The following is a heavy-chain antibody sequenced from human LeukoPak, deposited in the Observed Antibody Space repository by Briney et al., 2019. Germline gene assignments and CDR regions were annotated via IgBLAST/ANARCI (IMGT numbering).Heavy chain of an antibody. CDR2: ISAYNGNT. CDR1: GYTFTSYG. D-gene: IGHD2-15*01. Sequence: ASVKVSCKASGYTFTSYGIRWVRQAPGQGLDWMGWISAYNGNTNYAQKLQGRGTMTTDTSTSTAYMELRSLRSDDTAVYYCARDDPVSGGGSCYNYWGQGTLVTVSS. V-gene: IGHV1-18*01. J-gene: IGHJ4*02. CDR3: ARDDPVSGGGSCYNY.